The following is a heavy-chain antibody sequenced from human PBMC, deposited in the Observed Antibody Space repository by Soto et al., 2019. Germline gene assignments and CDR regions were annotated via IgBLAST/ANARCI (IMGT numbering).Heavy chain of an antibody. V-gene: IGHV4-38-2*02. Sequence: PSETLALTCTVSGYSISIGSYWAWIRQPPGKPLEWIGYVYHTGNAYPKPSLKSRVTISLDRSKNQFSLRMTSVTAADTGLYYCASRPYYYYGLDVWGQGTTVTVSS. CDR2: VYHTGNA. CDR1: GYSISIGSY. J-gene: IGHJ6*02. CDR3: ASRPYYYYGLDV.